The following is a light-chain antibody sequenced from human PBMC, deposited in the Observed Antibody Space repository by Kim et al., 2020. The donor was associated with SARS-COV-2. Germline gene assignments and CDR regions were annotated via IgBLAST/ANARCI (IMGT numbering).Light chain of an antibody. CDR2: YNS. Sequence: SYELTQPPSVSVAPGQTARITCGGDNIGFRSVYWYQQKPGQAPVMVIYYNSDRPSGIPERFSGSNSGNTATLTISRVEAGDEADYYCHVWHSGSDRSVFGTGTKVTVL. CDR3: HVWHSGSDRSV. CDR1: NIGFRS. V-gene: IGLV3-21*04. J-gene: IGLJ1*01.